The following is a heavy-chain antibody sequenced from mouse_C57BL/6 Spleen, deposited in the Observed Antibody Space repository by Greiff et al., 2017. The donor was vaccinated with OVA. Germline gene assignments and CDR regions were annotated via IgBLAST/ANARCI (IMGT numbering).Heavy chain of an antibody. Sequence: QVQLQQPGAELVRPGTSVKLSCKASGYTFTSYWMHWVKQRPGQGLEWIGVIDPSDSYTNYNQKFKGKATLTVDTSSSTAYMQLSSLTSEDAAVYYCARGILRGGYLDYGGQGTTLTVSS. D-gene: IGHD1-1*01. V-gene: IGHV1-59*01. CDR2: IDPSDSYT. CDR1: GYTFTSYW. J-gene: IGHJ2*01. CDR3: ARGILRGGYLDY.